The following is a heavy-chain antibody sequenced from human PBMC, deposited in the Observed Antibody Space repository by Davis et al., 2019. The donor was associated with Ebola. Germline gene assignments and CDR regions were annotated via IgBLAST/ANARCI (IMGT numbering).Heavy chain of an antibody. CDR3: ARVHAGQLLMY. J-gene: IGHJ4*02. Sequence: GESLKISCATSGFTFSSYAMSWVRQAPGKGLEWVSAISGSGGSTYYADSVKGRFTISRDNSKNTLYLQMNSLRAEDTAVYYCARVHAGQLLMYWGQGTLVTVSS. V-gene: IGHV3-23*01. CDR2: ISGSGGST. CDR1: GFTFSSYA. D-gene: IGHD3-10*01.